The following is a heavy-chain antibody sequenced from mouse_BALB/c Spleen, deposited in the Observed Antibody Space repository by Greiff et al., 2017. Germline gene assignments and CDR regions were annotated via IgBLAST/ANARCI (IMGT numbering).Heavy chain of an antibody. CDR3: VRDLRGFAF. V-gene: IGHV2-9-2*01. J-gene: IGHJ3*01. CDR1: GFSLTSYD. CDR2: IWTGGGT. Sequence: VHLVESGPGLVAPSQSLSITCTVSGFSLTSYDISWVRQPPGKGLEWLGVIWTGGGTNYNSAFMSRLSISKDNSKSQVFLKMNSRQTDDTAIYYCVRDLRGFAFWGQGTLVTVSA.